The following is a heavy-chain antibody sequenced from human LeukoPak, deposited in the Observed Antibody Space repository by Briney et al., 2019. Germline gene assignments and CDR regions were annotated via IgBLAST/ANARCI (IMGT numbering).Heavy chain of an antibody. CDR1: GFTFSSYA. CDR2: ISGSGGNT. V-gene: IGHV3-23*01. CDR3: AKGYRVLRYFDWLPGY. Sequence: GGSLRLSCAASGFTFSSYAMSWVRQAPGKGLEWVSAISGSGGNTYYADSVKGRFTISRDNSKNTLYLQMNSLRAEDTAVYYCAKGYRVLRYFDWLPGYWGQGTLVTVSS. D-gene: IGHD3-9*01. J-gene: IGHJ4*02.